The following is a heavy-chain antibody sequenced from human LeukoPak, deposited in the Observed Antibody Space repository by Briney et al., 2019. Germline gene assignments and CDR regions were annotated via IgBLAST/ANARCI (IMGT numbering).Heavy chain of an antibody. CDR1: GGSISSGGYY. V-gene: IGHV4-31*03. Sequence: SQTLSLTCTVSGGSISSGGYYWSWIRQHPGKGLEWIGYIYYSGSTYYNPSLKSRVTISVDTSKNQFSLKLSSATAADTAVYYCARVQEGGYNYYFDYWGQGTLVTVSS. CDR3: ARVQEGGYNYYFDY. D-gene: IGHD5-24*01. J-gene: IGHJ4*02. CDR2: IYYSGST.